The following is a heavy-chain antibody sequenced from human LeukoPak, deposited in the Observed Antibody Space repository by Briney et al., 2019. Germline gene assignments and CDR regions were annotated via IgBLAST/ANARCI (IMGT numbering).Heavy chain of an antibody. D-gene: IGHD6-6*01. V-gene: IGHV4-59*11. CDR3: AKGEYSRTSYYHYYMDV. Sequence: SETLSLTCTVSGVSISSHDWGWIRQSPGKGLGWIGYSHYSGDTSYNPSLKNRVTISLDTSKNQFSLRLTSVTAADTAVYFCAKGEYSRTSYYHYYMDVWGKGTTVTVSS. J-gene: IGHJ6*03. CDR1: GVSISSHD. CDR2: SHYSGDT.